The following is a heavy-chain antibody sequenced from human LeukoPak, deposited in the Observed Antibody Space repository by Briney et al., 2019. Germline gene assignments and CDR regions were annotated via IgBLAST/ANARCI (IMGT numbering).Heavy chain of an antibody. Sequence: GSLRLSCAASGFTFSSYSMNWVRQAPGKGLEWIGSIYYSGSTYYNPSLKSRVTISVDTSKNQFSLKLSSVTAADTAVYYCARHPIVVVPAAKGAFDYWGQGTLVTVSS. D-gene: IGHD2-2*01. CDR2: IYYSGST. CDR3: ARHPIVVVPAAKGAFDY. CDR1: GFTFSSYSMN. V-gene: IGHV4-39*01. J-gene: IGHJ4*02.